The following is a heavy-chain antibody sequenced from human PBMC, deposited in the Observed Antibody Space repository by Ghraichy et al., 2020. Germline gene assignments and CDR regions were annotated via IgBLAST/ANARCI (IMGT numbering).Heavy chain of an antibody. D-gene: IGHD6-13*01. CDR1: GYTFTGYH. CDR2: INPKSGGT. CDR3: ATNTLSDNSAWYAVY. Sequence: ASVKVSCKASGYTFTGYHMHWVRQAPGQGLEWMGWINPKSGGTNYAQKFQGRVTMTRDTSISTAYMELNRLRSDDTAVYYCATNTLSDNSAWYAVYWGQGTLPPVSS. J-gene: IGHJ4*02. V-gene: IGHV1-2*02.